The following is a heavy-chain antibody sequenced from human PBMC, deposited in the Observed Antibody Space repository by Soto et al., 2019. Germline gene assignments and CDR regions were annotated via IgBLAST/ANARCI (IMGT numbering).Heavy chain of an antibody. D-gene: IGHD2-2*01. Sequence: SETLSLTCTVSGGSISSSSYYWGWIRQPPGKGLEWIGYIYYSGSTNYNPSLKSRVTISVDTSKNQFSLKLSSVTAADTAVYYCARLVVPAVQHRGGHYYYYYMDVWGKGTTVTVSS. CDR2: IYYSGST. J-gene: IGHJ6*03. CDR1: GGSISSSSYY. V-gene: IGHV4-61*05. CDR3: ARLVVPAVQHRGGHYYYYYMDV.